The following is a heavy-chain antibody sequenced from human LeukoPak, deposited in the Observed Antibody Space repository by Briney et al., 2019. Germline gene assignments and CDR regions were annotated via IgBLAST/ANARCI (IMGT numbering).Heavy chain of an antibody. D-gene: IGHD1-14*01. CDR1: GGSFSGYY. V-gene: IGHV4-34*01. CDR3: ARQTGWYYYYMDV. J-gene: IGHJ6*03. Sequence: SETLSLTCAVYGGSFSGYYWSWIRQPPGKGLEWIGEINHSGSTNYNPSLKSRVTISVDTSKNQFSLKLSSVTAADTAVYYCARQTGWYYYYMDVWGKGTTVTVSS. CDR2: INHSGST.